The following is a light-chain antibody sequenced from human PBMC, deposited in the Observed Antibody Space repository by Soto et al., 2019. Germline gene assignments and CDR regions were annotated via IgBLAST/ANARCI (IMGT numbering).Light chain of an antibody. J-gene: IGKJ2*01. CDR3: QQYNNWFT. CDR1: QSVVRD. CDR2: GAS. Sequence: EIVMTQSAVTLSVSPGERATLSCRASQSVVRDLAWYQQKPGQAPRLIIYGASTRATGVPARFSGSGSGTEFTITISSLQSEDFAVYYCQQYNNWFTFGQGTKLEIK. V-gene: IGKV3-15*01.